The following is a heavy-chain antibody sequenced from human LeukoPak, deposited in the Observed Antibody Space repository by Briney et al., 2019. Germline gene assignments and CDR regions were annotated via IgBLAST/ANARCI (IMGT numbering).Heavy chain of an antibody. Sequence: PGGSLRLSCAATGFTFSSKWMHWVRQAPGKGLVWVSAISGSGGSTYYADSVKGRFTISRDNSKNTLYLQMNSLRAEDTAVYYCAKTYLGYDYVWGSYRTPPYFDYWGQGTLVTVSS. CDR1: GFTFSSKW. D-gene: IGHD3-16*02. J-gene: IGHJ4*02. CDR3: AKTYLGYDYVWGSYRTPPYFDY. CDR2: ISGSGGST. V-gene: IGHV3-23*01.